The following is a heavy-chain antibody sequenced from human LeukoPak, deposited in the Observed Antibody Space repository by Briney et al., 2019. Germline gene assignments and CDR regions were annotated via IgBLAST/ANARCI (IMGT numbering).Heavy chain of an antibody. CDR1: GGSFSGYY. CDR2: INRSGST. V-gene: IGHV4-34*01. Sequence: SETLSLTCAVYGGSFSGYYWSWLRQPPGKGLEGSGEINRSGSTNYNPSLKSRVTISVDTSKNQFSLKLSSVTAADTAVYYCAREVYCSSTSCYTDGEIDYWGQGTLVTVSS. CDR3: AREVYCSSTSCYTDGEIDY. J-gene: IGHJ4*02. D-gene: IGHD2-2*02.